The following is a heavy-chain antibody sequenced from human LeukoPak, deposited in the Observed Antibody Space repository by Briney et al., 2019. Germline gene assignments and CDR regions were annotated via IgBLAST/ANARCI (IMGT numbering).Heavy chain of an antibody. D-gene: IGHD2-15*01. Sequence: PSETLSLSCTLSGGSMYDYYWSCIRQPPVKGLEWIGHIHYNGRTNYNPSLESPATISIDMSKNQFSLNLSSVTAADTAVYYCARVRLSGVIDYWGQGTLVTVSS. CDR2: IHYNGRT. CDR1: GGSMYDYY. V-gene: IGHV4-59*01. CDR3: ARVRLSGVIDY. J-gene: IGHJ4*02.